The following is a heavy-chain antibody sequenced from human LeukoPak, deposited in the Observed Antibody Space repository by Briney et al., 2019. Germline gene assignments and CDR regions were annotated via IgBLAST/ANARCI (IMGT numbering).Heavy chain of an antibody. CDR2: IWYDGSNK. CDR1: GFTFSSYV. J-gene: IGHJ5*02. V-gene: IGHV3-33*01. D-gene: IGHD4-17*01. CDR3: ARGDDGDYVP. Sequence: PGRSLRLSCAASGFTFSSYVMPWVRQAPGKGLEWVAVIWYDGSNKYYADSVKGRFTISRDNSKNTLYLQMNSLRAEDTAVYYCARGDDGDYVPWGQGTLVTVSS.